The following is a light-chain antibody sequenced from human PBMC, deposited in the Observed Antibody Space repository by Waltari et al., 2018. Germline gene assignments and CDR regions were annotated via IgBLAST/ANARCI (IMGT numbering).Light chain of an antibody. CDR1: NIGRHN. Sequence: SYELTQPLSVSVALGQTARITCGGTNIGRHNVHWYQPTPAPAPGLVIDRDSNRPSGIPERFSGSNSGNTATLTISRAQAGDEADYYCQVWDSSTFYVFGTGTKVTVL. CDR3: QVWDSSTFYV. CDR2: RDS. V-gene: IGLV3-9*01. J-gene: IGLJ1*01.